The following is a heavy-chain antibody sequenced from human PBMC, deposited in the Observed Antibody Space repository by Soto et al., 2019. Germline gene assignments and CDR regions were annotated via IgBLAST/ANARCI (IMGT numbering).Heavy chain of an antibody. CDR3: IRGERLGGDV. D-gene: IGHD1-26*01. CDR2: IFYSGGT. J-gene: IGHJ6*02. Sequence: QVRLQESGPGLVKPSETLSLTCTVSGGSVSGYYWSGIRQPPGKGLEWIGYIFYSGGTNYNPSLTSRVTISIDTSKNQFFLNLSSVTVADMAVYYCIRGERLGGDVWGQGTTVIVSS. V-gene: IGHV4-59*02. CDR1: GGSVSGYY.